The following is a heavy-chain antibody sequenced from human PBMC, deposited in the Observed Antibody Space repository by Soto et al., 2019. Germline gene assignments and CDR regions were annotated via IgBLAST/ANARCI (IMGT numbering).Heavy chain of an antibody. CDR1: GFTFSHSG. J-gene: IGHJ4*02. Sequence: QVQLVGSGGGVVQPGRSLRLSCAASGFTFSHSGFHWVRQDPGKGLEWVIFISSDGNSQYYGDSVKGRFTISRDNSRNTLYLQMNSLRPEDTAVYYCAKDTPGTVSRWGQGTLVTVSS. CDR3: AKDTPGTVSR. CDR2: ISSDGNSQ. V-gene: IGHV3-30*18. D-gene: IGHD3-10*01.